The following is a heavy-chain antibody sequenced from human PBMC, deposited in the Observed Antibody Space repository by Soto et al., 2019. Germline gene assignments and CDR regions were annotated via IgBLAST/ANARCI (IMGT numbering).Heavy chain of an antibody. CDR3: ARGVLNYYDSSGYYFFDY. J-gene: IGHJ4*02. D-gene: IGHD3-22*01. CDR1: GGSISSYY. V-gene: IGHV4-59*01. Sequence: SETLSLTCTVSGGSISSYYWSWIRQPPGKGLEWIGYIYYSGSTNYNPSLKSRVTISVDTSKNQFSLKLSSVTAADTAVYYCARGVLNYYDSSGYYFFDYWGQGTLVTVSS. CDR2: IYYSGST.